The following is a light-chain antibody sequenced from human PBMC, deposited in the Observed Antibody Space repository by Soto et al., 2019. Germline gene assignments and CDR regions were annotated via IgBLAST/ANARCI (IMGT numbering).Light chain of an antibody. V-gene: IGLV2-8*01. J-gene: IGLJ3*02. CDR2: EVS. CDR3: SSYAGGIKWV. Sequence: QSVLTQPHSASGSPGPSVTISCTGTSGDVGGYNFVSWYQQHPGKAPKFMIYEVSKRPSGFPDRFSGSKSGNTASLTVSGLQAEDEADYYCSSYAGGIKWVFGGGTKVTVL. CDR1: SGDVGGYNF.